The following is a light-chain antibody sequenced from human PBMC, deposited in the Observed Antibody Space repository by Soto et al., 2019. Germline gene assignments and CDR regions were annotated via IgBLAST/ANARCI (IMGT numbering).Light chain of an antibody. V-gene: IGKV1-39*01. CDR1: QSISSY. Sequence: DLQMTQSPSSLSASLGDSVTIXXRASQSISSYLNWYQQKPGKAPKLXIYAASSLQSGVPSRFSGSGSGTDFTFTISSLQPEDFATYYCQQGSSFPWTFGQGTKVDIK. J-gene: IGKJ1*01. CDR3: QQGSSFPWT. CDR2: AAS.